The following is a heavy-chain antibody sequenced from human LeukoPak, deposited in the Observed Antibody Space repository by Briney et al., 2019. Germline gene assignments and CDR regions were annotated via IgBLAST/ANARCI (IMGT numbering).Heavy chain of an antibody. V-gene: IGHV4-34*01. D-gene: IGHD6-6*01. J-gene: IGHJ3*02. CDR2: INHSGST. CDR1: GGSFSGYY. Sequence: SETLSLTCAVYGGSFSGYYWSWIRQPPGKGLEWIGEINHSGSTNYNPSLKSRVTISVDTSKNQFSLKLSSVTAADTAVYYCARSISRNDAFGIWGQGTMVTVSS. CDR3: ARSISRNDAFGI.